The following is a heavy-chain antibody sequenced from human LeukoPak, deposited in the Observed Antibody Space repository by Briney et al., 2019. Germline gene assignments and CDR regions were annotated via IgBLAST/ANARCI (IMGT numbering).Heavy chain of an antibody. CDR1: GFTFSGYE. D-gene: IGHD3-22*01. V-gene: IGHV3-48*03. Sequence: AGGSLRLSCAASGFTFSGYEMNWVRQAPGKGLEWVSYISSSGSTIYYADSVKGRFTISRDNAKNSLYLQMNSLRAEDTAVYYCARGSSSGYYFSPDYWGQGTLVTVSS. J-gene: IGHJ4*02. CDR3: ARGSSSGYYFSPDY. CDR2: ISSSGSTI.